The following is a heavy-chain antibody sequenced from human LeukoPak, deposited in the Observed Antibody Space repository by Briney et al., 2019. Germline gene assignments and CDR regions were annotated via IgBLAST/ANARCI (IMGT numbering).Heavy chain of an antibody. CDR1: GGSISSYY. CDR2: IYYSGST. D-gene: IGHD6-13*01. J-gene: IGHJ5*02. Sequence: PSETLSLTCTVSGGSISSYYWSWIRQPPGKGLEWIGYIYYSGSTNYNPSLKSRVTISVDTSKNQFSLKLSSVTAADTAVYYCARLGAAVFNWFDPWGQGTLVTLSS. V-gene: IGHV4-59*08. CDR3: ARLGAAVFNWFDP.